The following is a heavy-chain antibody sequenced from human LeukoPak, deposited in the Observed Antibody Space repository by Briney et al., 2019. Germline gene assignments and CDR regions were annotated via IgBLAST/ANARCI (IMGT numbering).Heavy chain of an antibody. CDR3: EKDSTLAEGAPGDY. CDR1: GFTFDDYA. D-gene: IGHD6-13*01. V-gene: IGHV3-9*01. CDR2: ISWNSGSI. J-gene: IGHJ4*02. Sequence: PGRSLRLSCAASGFTFDDYAMHWVRQAPGKGLEWVSGISWNSGSIGYADSVKGRFTISRDNAKNSLYLQMNSLRAEDTALYYCEKDSTLAEGAPGDYGGQGTLVTVPS.